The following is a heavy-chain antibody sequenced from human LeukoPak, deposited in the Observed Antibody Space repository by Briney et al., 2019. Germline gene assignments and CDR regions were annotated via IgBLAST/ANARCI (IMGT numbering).Heavy chain of an antibody. CDR2: IYHSGST. CDR3: ARLLTGDAFDI. J-gene: IGHJ3*02. V-gene: IGHV4-38-2*01. CDR1: GYSISSGYY. D-gene: IGHD7-27*01. Sequence: PSETLSLTCAVSGYSISSGYYWGWIRQPPGEGLEWIGSIYHSGSTYYNPSLKSRVTITVATSKNQYSLKLSSVTAADTAVYYCARLLTGDAFDIWGQGTMVTVSS.